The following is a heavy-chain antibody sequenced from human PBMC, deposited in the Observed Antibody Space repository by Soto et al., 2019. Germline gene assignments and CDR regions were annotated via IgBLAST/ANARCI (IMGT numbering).Heavy chain of an antibody. CDR3: AKDKAHYYGSGSSGYFDY. D-gene: IGHD3-10*01. V-gene: IGHV3-30*18. CDR1: GFTFSSYG. CDR2: LSYDGSNK. Sequence: GGSLRLSCAASGFTFSSYGMHWVRQAPGKGLEWVAVLSYDGSNKYYPDSVKGRFTISRDNSKNTLYLQMDSLRAEDTAVYYCAKDKAHYYGSGSSGYFDYWGQGTLVTVSS. J-gene: IGHJ4*02.